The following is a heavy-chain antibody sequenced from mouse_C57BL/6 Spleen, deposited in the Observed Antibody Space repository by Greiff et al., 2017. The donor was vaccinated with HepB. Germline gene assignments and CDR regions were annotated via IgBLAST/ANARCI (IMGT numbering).Heavy chain of an antibody. CDR2: IDPSDSYT. D-gene: IGHD1-1*01. Sequence: VQLQQSGAELVMPGASVKLSCKASGYTFTSYWMHWVKQRPGQGLEWIGEIDPSDSYTNYNQKFKGKSTLTVDKSSSTAYMQLSSLTSEDSAVYYCARPSYGSSYWYFYVWGTGTTVTVSS. CDR1: GYTFTSYW. CDR3: ARPSYGSSYWYFYV. V-gene: IGHV1-69*01. J-gene: IGHJ1*03.